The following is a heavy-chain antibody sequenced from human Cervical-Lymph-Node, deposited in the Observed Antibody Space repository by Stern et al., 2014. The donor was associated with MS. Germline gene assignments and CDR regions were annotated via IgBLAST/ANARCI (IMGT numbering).Heavy chain of an antibody. CDR1: GYSFTANW. D-gene: IGHD4-17*01. V-gene: IGHV5-51*01. CDR2: IYHGDSDT. J-gene: IGHJ4*02. CDR3: ARDYGDYAFDY. Sequence: EMQLVESGAEVKKPGESLKISCKGSGYSFTANWIAWVRQMPGKGLEWMGIIYHGDSDTRYSPPFQVQVTISADKSISTAYLQWSSLKASDTAMYYCARDYGDYAFDYWGQGTLVTVSS.